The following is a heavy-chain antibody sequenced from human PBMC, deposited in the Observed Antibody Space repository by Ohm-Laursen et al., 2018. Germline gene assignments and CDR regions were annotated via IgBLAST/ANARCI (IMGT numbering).Heavy chain of an antibody. Sequence: GSLRLSCTAPGFTFSDFYMSWVRQAPGKGLEWVSYISASTTTIYYADSVKGRFTISRDNSKNSLFLQMDSLRAEDTAVYYCGRWNDYWGQGTLVTVSS. CDR3: GRWNDY. D-gene: IGHD1-1*01. J-gene: IGHJ4*02. CDR1: GFTFSDFY. V-gene: IGHV3-11*01. CDR2: ISASTTTI.